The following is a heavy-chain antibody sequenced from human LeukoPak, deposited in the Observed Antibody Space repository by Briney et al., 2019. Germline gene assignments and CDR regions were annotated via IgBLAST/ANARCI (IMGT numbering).Heavy chain of an antibody. V-gene: IGHV4-39*01. Sequence: PSETLTLTCTVSGGSISSSSYYWGWIRQPPGKGLEWIGSIYYSGSTYYNPSLKSRVTISVDTSKNQFSLKLSSVTAADTAVYYCARLGSSWYAVGFDYWGQGTLVTVSS. D-gene: IGHD6-13*01. J-gene: IGHJ4*02. CDR2: IYYSGST. CDR3: ARLGSSWYAVGFDY. CDR1: GGSISSSSYY.